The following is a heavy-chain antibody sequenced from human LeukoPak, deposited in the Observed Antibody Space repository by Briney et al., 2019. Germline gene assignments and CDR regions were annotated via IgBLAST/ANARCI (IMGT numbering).Heavy chain of an antibody. CDR3: ASEYSSGWWGAFDI. V-gene: IGHV4-59*01. D-gene: IGHD6-19*01. CDR2: IYYSGST. CDR1: GGSISSYY. Sequence: PSETLSLTCTVSGGSISSYYWSWIRQPPGKGLEWIGYIYYSGSTNYNPSLKSRVTISVDTSKNQFSLKLSSVTAADTAVYYCASEYSSGWWGAFDIWGQGTMVTVSS. J-gene: IGHJ3*02.